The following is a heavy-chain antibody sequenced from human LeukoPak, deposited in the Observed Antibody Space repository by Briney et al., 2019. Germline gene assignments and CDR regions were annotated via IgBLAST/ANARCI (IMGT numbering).Heavy chain of an antibody. CDR2: IYSGGST. CDR1: GFTVSSNY. D-gene: IGHD6-6*01. V-gene: IGHV3-53*01. CDR3: ARGSIAARRNWFDP. J-gene: IGHJ5*02. Sequence: PGGSLRLSCAASGFTVSSNYMSWVRQAPGKGLEWVSVIYSGGSTYYADSVKGRFTISRDNSKNTLYLQMNSLRAEDTAVYYCARGSIAARRNWFDPWGQGTLVTVSS.